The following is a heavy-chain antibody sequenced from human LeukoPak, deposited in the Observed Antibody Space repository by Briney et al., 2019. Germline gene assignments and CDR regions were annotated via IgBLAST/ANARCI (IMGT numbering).Heavy chain of an antibody. CDR2: ISGSGGST. CDR3: AKATGRLRLGIRPDAFDI. V-gene: IGHV3-23*01. D-gene: IGHD3-16*01. J-gene: IGHJ3*02. Sequence: PGGSLRLSCAASGFTFSSYAMSWVRQAPGKGLEWVSGISGSGGSTYYADSVKGRFTISRDNSKNTLYLQMNSLRAEDTAVYYCAKATGRLRLGIRPDAFDIWGQGTMVTVSS. CDR1: GFTFSSYA.